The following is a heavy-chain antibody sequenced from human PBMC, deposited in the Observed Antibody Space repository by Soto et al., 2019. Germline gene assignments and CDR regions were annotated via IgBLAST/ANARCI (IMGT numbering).Heavy chain of an antibody. V-gene: IGHV3-21*01. Sequence: GGSLRLSCAASGFTFSSYSMNWVRQAPGKGLEWVSSISSSSSYIYYADSVKGRFTISRDNAKNSLYLQMNSLRAEDTAVYYCARDRMGYSSSTDAFDIWGQGTMVTV. CDR3: ARDRMGYSSSTDAFDI. CDR2: ISSSSSYI. CDR1: GFTFSSYS. D-gene: IGHD6-13*01. J-gene: IGHJ3*02.